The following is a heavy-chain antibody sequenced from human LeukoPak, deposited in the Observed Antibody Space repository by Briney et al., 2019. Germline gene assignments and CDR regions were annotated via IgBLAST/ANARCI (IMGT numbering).Heavy chain of an antibody. CDR3: ARLFVYCTNGVCYIRRGYCSGGSCYSGPYNWFDP. D-gene: IGHD2-15*01. V-gene: IGHV4-59*08. CDR2: IYYSGST. Sequence: SETLSLTCTVSGGSISSYYWSWIRQPPGKGLEWIGYIYYSGSTNYNPSLKSRVTISVDTSKNQFSLKLSSVTAADTAVYYCARLFVYCTNGVCYIRRGYCSGGSCYSGPYNWFDPWGQGTLVTVSS. CDR1: GGSISSYY. J-gene: IGHJ5*02.